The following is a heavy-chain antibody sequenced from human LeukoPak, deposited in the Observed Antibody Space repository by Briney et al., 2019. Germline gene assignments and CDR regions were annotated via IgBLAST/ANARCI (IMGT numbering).Heavy chain of an antibody. D-gene: IGHD6-13*01. CDR3: ARLSSSWYYFDY. Sequence: SETLSLTCTVSGGSISSSSYYWGWIRQPPGTGLEWIGSIYYSGSTYYNPSLKSRVTISVDTSKNQFSLKLSSVTAADTAVYYCARLSSSWYYFDYWGQGTLVTVSS. CDR2: IYYSGST. CDR1: GGSISSSSYY. V-gene: IGHV4-39*01. J-gene: IGHJ4*02.